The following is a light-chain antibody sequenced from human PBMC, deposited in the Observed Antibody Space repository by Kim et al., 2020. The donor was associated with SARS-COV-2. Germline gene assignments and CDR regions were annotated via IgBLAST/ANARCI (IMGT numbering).Light chain of an antibody. Sequence: EIVLTQSPGTLSLSPGERATLSCRASQSVSSSYLAWYQQKPGQAPRLVISGASNRATGIPERFSGSGSGTDFTLTISRLEPEDFAVYYCQQYGTSPPLTFGGGTKVEIK. CDR2: GAS. J-gene: IGKJ4*01. V-gene: IGKV3-20*01. CDR1: QSVSSSY. CDR3: QQYGTSPPLT.